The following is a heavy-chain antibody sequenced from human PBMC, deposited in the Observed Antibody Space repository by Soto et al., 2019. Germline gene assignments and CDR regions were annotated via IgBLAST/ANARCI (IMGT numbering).Heavy chain of an antibody. CDR2: INHNGNA. D-gene: IGHD3-22*01. V-gene: IGHV4-34*01. CDR1: GGSFSGYY. CDR3: ARHFVAVVIKGWGY. Sequence: TSETLSLTCAVYGGSFSGYYWSWIRQPPGKGLEWIGEINHNGNAYYNPSLKSRVTMSVDTSKNQFSLKLISVTAADTAVYYCARHFVAVVIKGWGYWGQGTLVTVSS. J-gene: IGHJ4*02.